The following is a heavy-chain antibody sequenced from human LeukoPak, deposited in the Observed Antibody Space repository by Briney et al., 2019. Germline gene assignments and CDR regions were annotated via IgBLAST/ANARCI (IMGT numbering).Heavy chain of an antibody. V-gene: IGHV3-30*01. J-gene: IGHJ4*02. Sequence: GGSLRLSCAASGFTFSSYAMHWVRQAPGKGLEWVAVISYDGSNKYYADSVKSRFTISRDNSKNTLYLQMNSLRAEDTAVYYCARAVTEMADFDYWGQGTLVTVSS. CDR1: GFTFSSYA. D-gene: IGHD5-24*01. CDR3: ARAVTEMADFDY. CDR2: ISYDGSNK.